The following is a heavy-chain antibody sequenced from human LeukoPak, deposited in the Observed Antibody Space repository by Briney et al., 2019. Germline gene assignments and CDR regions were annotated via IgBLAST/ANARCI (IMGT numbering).Heavy chain of an antibody. J-gene: IGHJ3*02. V-gene: IGHV1-24*01. CDR1: GYTHTELS. Sequence: ASVKVSCKVSGYTHTELSMHWVRQAPGKGLEWMGGFDPEDGETIYAQKFQGRVTMTEDTSTDTAYMELSSLRSEDTAVYYCATSIVGPTTDAFDIWGQGTMGTVSS. CDR3: ATSIVGPTTDAFDI. CDR2: FDPEDGET. D-gene: IGHD1-26*01.